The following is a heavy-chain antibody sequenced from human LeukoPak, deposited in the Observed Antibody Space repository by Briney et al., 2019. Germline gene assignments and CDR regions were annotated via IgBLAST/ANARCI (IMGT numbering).Heavy chain of an antibody. V-gene: IGHV1-8*01. CDR2: MNPNSGNT. J-gene: IGHJ4*02. D-gene: IGHD6-19*01. CDR1: GYTFTSYD. Sequence: ASVKVSCKASGYTFTSYDINWVRQATGQGLEWMGWMNPNSGNTGYAQKFQGRVTMTRNTSISTAYMELSSLRSEDTAVYYCARSGGWYGDFDYWGQGTLVTVSS. CDR3: ARSGGWYGDFDY.